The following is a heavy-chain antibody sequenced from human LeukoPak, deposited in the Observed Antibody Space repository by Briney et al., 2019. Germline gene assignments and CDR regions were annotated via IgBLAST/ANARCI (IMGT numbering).Heavy chain of an antibody. J-gene: IGHJ6*02. Sequence: GGSLRLSCAASGFAFSTAWMSWVRQAPGKGLEWVSSISSSSSYIYYADSVKGRFTISRDNAKNSLYLQMNSLRAEDTAVYYCASAGYSSSWGGYYGMDVWGQGTTVTVSS. CDR1: GFAFSTAW. CDR3: ASAGYSSSWGGYYGMDV. CDR2: ISSSSSYI. D-gene: IGHD6-13*01. V-gene: IGHV3-21*01.